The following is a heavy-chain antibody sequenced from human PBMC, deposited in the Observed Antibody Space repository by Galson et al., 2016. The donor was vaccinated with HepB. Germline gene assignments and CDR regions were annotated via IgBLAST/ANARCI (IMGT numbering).Heavy chain of an antibody. V-gene: IGHV3-48*01. Sequence: LRLSCAASGFTFNIYNMNWYRQAPGKGLEWLSHITRSSNNIYYADSVKGRFTISRDNARNTLYLHMNGLRGDDTAVYYCASEIRISTVRGSRISNGVDIWGRGTTVIVS. J-gene: IGHJ6*02. CDR3: ASEIRISTVRGSRISNGVDI. D-gene: IGHD3-10*01. CDR2: ITRSSNNI. CDR1: GFTFNIYN.